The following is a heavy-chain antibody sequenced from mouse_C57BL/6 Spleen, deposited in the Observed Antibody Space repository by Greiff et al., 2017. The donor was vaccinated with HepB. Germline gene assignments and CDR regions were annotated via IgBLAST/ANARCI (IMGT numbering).Heavy chain of an antibody. CDR3: ARGHYYGSTYFDY. V-gene: IGHV5-4*03. J-gene: IGHJ2*01. CDR2: ISDGGSHT. CDR1: GFTFSSYA. Sequence: EVMLVESGGGLVKPGGSLKLSCAASGFTFSSYAMSWVRQTPEKRLEWVATISDGGSHTYYPDNVKGRFTISRDNAKNNLYLQMSHLKSEDTAMYYCARGHYYGSTYFDYWGQGTTLTVSS. D-gene: IGHD1-1*01.